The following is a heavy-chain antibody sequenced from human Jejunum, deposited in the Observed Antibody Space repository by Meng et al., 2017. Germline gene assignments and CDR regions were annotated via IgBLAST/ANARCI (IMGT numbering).Heavy chain of an antibody. CDR1: GFTSSDHY. V-gene: IGHV3-72*01. D-gene: IGHD4-17*01. CDR2: SRNKPQSFIT. J-gene: IGHJ4*02. CDR3: ASRHYGEKDY. Sequence: GESLKISCVASGFTSSDHYMDWVRQAPGKGLEWVGRSRNKPQSFITEYAAAVKGRFTISRDDSKNSLYLHMKSLQTEDTAVYYCASRHYGEKDYWGQGTLVTVSS.